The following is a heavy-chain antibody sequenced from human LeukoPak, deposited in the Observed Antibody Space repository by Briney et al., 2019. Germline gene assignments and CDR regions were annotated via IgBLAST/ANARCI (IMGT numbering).Heavy chain of an antibody. CDR1: GYSINNGYY. V-gene: IGHV4-38-2*02. J-gene: IGHJ6*03. Sequence: KPSETLSLTCTVSGYSINNGYYWGWIRQPPGKGLEWIGSMYHSGSTYYNPSLKSRVTISMDTFKNQFSLKLSSVTAADTAVYYCATYPYYYYYMDVWGKGTTVTISS. CDR3: ATYPYYYYYMDV. CDR2: MYHSGST.